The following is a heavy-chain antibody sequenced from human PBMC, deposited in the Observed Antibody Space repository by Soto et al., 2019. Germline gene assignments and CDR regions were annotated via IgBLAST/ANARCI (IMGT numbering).Heavy chain of an antibody. V-gene: IGHV6-1*01. J-gene: IGHJ4*01. CDR1: GYSVSSNSAG. D-gene: IGHD1-26*01. CDR2: TYYRSKWYY. Sequence: SHTLSLTCAITGYSVSSNSAGLSWVRQSPSRGLEWLGRTYYRSKWYYEYAVSVRGRITINPDTSKNQYSLQLNSVTPEDTAVYFCARGEQYSGRIFDYWGQGTLVTVYS. CDR3: ARGEQYSGRIFDY.